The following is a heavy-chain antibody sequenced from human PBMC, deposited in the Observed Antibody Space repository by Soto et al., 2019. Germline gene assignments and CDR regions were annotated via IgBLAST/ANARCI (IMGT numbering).Heavy chain of an antibody. Sequence: PSETLSLTCVVYGGSLSGFYWSWIRQPPGKGLEWIGDINHSGSTNYNPSLKSRVTISVDTSKNQFSLKLSSVTAADTAMYYCARAERESFFDYWGQGTLVTVSS. CDR1: GGSLSGFY. CDR3: ARAERESFFDY. V-gene: IGHV4-34*01. J-gene: IGHJ4*02. CDR2: INHSGST. D-gene: IGHD3-3*01.